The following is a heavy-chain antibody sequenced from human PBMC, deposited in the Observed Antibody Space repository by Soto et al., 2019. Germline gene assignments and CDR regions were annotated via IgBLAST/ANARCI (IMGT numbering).Heavy chain of an antibody. Sequence: ASVQACCKASGYTFTSYGISWVRQAPGQGLEWMGWISAYNGNTNYAQKLQGRVTMTTDPSTSTAHMELRSLRSDDTAVYFCAIHNSHYFDDWGQGILVTV. J-gene: IGHJ4*01. D-gene: IGHD1-20*01. CDR1: GYTFTSYG. CDR2: ISAYNGNT. V-gene: IGHV1-18*04. CDR3: AIHNSHYFDD.